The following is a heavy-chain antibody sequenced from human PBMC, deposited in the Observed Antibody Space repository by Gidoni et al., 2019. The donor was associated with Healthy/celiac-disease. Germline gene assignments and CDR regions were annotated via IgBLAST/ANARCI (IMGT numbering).Heavy chain of an antibody. J-gene: IGHJ3*02. CDR3: ARDGSLYCSGGSCYQITGDLSAFDI. CDR1: GFTFSSYW. V-gene: IGHV3-7*01. Sequence: EVQLVESGGGLVQPGGSLRLSCAASGFTFSSYWMSWVRQAPGKGLEWVANIKQDGSEKYYVDSVKGRFTISRDNAKNSLYLQMNSLRAEDTAVYYCARDGSLYCSGGSCYQITGDLSAFDIWGQGTMVTVSS. D-gene: IGHD2-15*01. CDR2: IKQDGSEK.